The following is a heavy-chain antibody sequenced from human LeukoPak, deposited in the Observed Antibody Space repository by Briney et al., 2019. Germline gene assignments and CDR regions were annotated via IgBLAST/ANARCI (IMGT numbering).Heavy chain of an antibody. V-gene: IGHV3-11*01. Sequence: PGGSLRLSCTASGFTFSDYYMSWIRQAPGKGLEWVSYVSQSGSTIYYADSVKGRFTISRDNGKNSLYLQMNSLRAEDTGMYYCAREGHTYGSDHWGQGTLVTVSS. CDR1: GFTFSDYY. CDR3: AREGHTYGSDH. D-gene: IGHD3-10*01. CDR2: VSQSGSTI. J-gene: IGHJ4*02.